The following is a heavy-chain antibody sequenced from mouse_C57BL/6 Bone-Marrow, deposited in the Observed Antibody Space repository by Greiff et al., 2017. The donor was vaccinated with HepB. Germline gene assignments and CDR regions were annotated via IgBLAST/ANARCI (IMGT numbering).Heavy chain of an antibody. Sequence: EVKVEESGGGLVQPGGSMKLSCVASGFTFSNYWMNWVRQSPEKGLEWVAQIRLKSDNYATHYAESVKGRFTISIDDSKSSVYLQMNNLRAEDTGIYYCTAYYSNPYYAMDYWGQGTSVTVSS. CDR2: IRLKSDNYAT. D-gene: IGHD2-5*01. CDR3: TAYYSNPYYAMDY. J-gene: IGHJ4*01. CDR1: GFTFSNYW. V-gene: IGHV6-3*01.